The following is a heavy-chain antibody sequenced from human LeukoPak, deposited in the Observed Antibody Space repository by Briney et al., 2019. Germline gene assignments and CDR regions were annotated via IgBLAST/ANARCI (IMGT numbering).Heavy chain of an antibody. D-gene: IGHD2-21*01. Sequence: SETLSLNCTVSGVSISSGGYYWSWIRQRPGKGLEWIGYIYYSGSTYYNPSLKSRVTISVDTSKNQFSLKLSSVTAADTAVYYCARGPLGGATHFDYWGQGTLVTVSS. CDR1: GVSISSGGYY. CDR3: ARGPLGGATHFDY. V-gene: IGHV4-31*03. J-gene: IGHJ4*02. CDR2: IYYSGST.